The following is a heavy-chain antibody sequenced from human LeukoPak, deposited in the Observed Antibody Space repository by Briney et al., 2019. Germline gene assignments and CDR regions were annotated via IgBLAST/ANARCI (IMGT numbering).Heavy chain of an antibody. CDR1: GGSISGYY. D-gene: IGHD1-1*01. CDR2: INHSGST. CDR3: ARGSDGYKASGWFDP. Sequence: SETLSLTCTVSGGSISGYYWSWIRQPPGKGLEWIGEINHSGSTNYNPSLKSRDTISVDTSKNQFSLKLSSVTAADTAVYYCARGSDGYKASGWFDPWGQGTLVTVSS. J-gene: IGHJ5*02. V-gene: IGHV4-34*01.